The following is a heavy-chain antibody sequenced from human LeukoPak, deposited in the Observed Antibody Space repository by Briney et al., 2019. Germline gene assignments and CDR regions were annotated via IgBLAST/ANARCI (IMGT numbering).Heavy chain of an antibody. Sequence: SETLSLTCAVSGVSISSYYWSWIRQPPGMGLEWIGYISYTGSFNYNPSLQSRVTISVDTSKNLLSLKLRSVIAADTALYYCARHSHTAYDGMFESWRQGTLVSVSS. CDR3: ARHSHTAYDGMFES. V-gene: IGHV4-59*01. CDR2: ISYTGSF. CDR1: GVSISSYY. D-gene: IGHD5-12*01. J-gene: IGHJ4*02.